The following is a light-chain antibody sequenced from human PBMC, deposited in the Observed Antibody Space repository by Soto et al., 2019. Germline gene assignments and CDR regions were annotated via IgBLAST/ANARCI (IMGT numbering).Light chain of an antibody. CDR1: SSSKW. Sequence: DIQMTPSPSTLAASVGDTVTMTCRSSSKWLAWYQKKPGKAPKLLIYDVSNLERGVPPRFSGSTSGAESTLTITGLQPDDLGTYYCQHTTDFTFGQGTKVDIK. V-gene: IGKV1-5*01. CDR3: QHTTDFT. J-gene: IGKJ2*01. CDR2: DVS.